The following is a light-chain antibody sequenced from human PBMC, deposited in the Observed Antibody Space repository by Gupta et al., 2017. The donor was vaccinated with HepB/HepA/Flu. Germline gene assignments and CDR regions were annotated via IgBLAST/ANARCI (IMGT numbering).Light chain of an antibody. CDR3: SSYTSSSTLV. CDR1: SSDVGGYNY. CDR2: DVS. V-gene: IGLV2-14*03. Sequence: QSALTQPASVSGPPGQSITISCTGTSSDVGGYNYVSWYQQHPAKAPKLMIFDVSNRPSGVSNRFSGSKAGNTASLTISELQAEDEADYYCSSYTSSSTLVFGGGTKLTVL. J-gene: IGLJ3*02.